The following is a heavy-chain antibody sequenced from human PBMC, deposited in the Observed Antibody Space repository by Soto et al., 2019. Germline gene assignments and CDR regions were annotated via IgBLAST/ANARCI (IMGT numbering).Heavy chain of an antibody. D-gene: IGHD1-1*01. V-gene: IGHV3-48*01. CDR2: ISSSSSTI. CDR1: GFTFSSYS. CDR3: ASLWSGTRDYYYGMDV. Sequence: GGSLRLSCAASGFTFSSYSMNWVRQAPGKGLEWVSYISSSSSTIYYADSVKGRFTISRDNAKNSLYLQMNSLRAEDTAVYYCASLWSGTRDYYYGMDVWGQGTTVTVSS. J-gene: IGHJ6*02.